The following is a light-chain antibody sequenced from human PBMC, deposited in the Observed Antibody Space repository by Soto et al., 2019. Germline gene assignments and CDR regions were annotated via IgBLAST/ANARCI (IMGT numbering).Light chain of an antibody. Sequence: DIQMTQSPSSLSASVGDRVTITCRASQGIRNDLSWYQQKPGKAPKRLIYAASTLQRGAPSRFRGSGSGTEFTLTISRLQPEEFATYYCQQHNSYPRTFGQGTEVEIK. V-gene: IGKV1-17*01. CDR1: QGIRND. CDR2: AAS. J-gene: IGKJ1*01. CDR3: QQHNSYPRT.